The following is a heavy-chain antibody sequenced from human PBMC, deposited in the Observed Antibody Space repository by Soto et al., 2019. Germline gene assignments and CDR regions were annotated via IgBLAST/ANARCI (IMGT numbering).Heavy chain of an antibody. D-gene: IGHD2-2*01. CDR2: ISESGGAT. Sequence: GYVGLSCTASGYTFTNYAMTWVRQAPGKGLEWVSSISESGGATYYADSVKGRFTISRDNSKNTLYLQMNGLRAEDTDLYYCAKATYSSSWYFWGQGTLVTFSS. CDR3: AKATYSSSWYF. V-gene: IGHV3-23*01. J-gene: IGHJ4*02. CDR1: GYTFTNYA.